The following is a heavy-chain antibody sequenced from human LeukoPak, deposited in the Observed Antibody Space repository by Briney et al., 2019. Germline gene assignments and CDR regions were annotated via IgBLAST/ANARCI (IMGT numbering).Heavy chain of an antibody. CDR3: ARGEGIYYYFYMDV. J-gene: IGHJ6*03. Sequence: PSETLSLTCAVHGGSFSTYSWSWIRQPAGKGLEWIGRIYSSGSTNYNPSLKSRVTMSVDTSKNQFSLKLSSVTAADTAVYYCARGEGIYYYFYMDVWGKGTTVTISS. CDR1: GGSFSTYS. CDR2: IYSSGST. V-gene: IGHV4-59*10. D-gene: IGHD3-10*01.